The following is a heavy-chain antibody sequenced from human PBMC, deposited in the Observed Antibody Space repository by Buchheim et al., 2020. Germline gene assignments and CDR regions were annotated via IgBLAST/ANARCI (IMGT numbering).Heavy chain of an antibody. CDR2: IYHSGSP. Sequence: QVQLQESGPGLVKPSQTLSLTCTVSSGSISSGDYYWSWVRQPPGKGLECFGYIYHSGSPYYNPSLKSRATISVDTSQNQFSLKVNSVIAADTAVYYCARLSCAGGTCSFDYWGQGTL. J-gene: IGHJ4*02. CDR3: ARLSCAGGTCSFDY. CDR1: SGSISSGDYY. V-gene: IGHV4-30-4*01. D-gene: IGHD2-15*01.